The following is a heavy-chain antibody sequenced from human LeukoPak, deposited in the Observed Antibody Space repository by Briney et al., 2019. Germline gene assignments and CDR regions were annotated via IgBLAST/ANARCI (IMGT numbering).Heavy chain of an antibody. J-gene: IGHJ4*02. CDR2: ISRSNTI. V-gene: IGHV3-69-1*01. D-gene: IGHD6-19*01. Sequence: PGGSLRLSCAASGFTFSNAWMSWVRQAPGKGLEWVSYISRSNTIYYADSVKGRFTISRDNAKNSLYLQMNSLRAEDTAVYYCIVLAVTGTLGFDSWGQGTLVTVSS. CDR1: GFTFSNAW. CDR3: IVLAVTGTLGFDS.